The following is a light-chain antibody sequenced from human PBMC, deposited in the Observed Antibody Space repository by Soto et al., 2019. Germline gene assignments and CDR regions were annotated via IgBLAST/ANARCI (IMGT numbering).Light chain of an antibody. J-gene: IGLJ1*01. V-gene: IGLV2-14*01. CDR3: SSYRSSSTYV. CDR2: EVS. Sequence: QLVLTQPASVSGSPGQSITISCTGTSSDVGAYNSVSWYQQYPGKAPKLMMYEVSNRPSGVSDRFSGSKSGNTASLTISGLQTGDEADYYCSSYRSSSTYVFGTGTKVTVL. CDR1: SSDVGAYNS.